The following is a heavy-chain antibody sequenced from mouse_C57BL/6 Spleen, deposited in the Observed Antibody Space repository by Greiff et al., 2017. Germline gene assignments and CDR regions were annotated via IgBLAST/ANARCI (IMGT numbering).Heavy chain of an antibody. CDR1: GFSLTSYG. CDR3: ARTGTDY. Sequence: VQLQESGPGLVQPSQSLSISCTVSGFSLTSYGVHWVRQSPGKGLEWLGVIGSGGSTDYNAAFISRLSISKDNSKSQVFFKMNSLQADDTAIYYCARTGTDYWGQGTTLTVSS. J-gene: IGHJ2*01. CDR2: IGSGGST. D-gene: IGHD4-1*01. V-gene: IGHV2-2*01.